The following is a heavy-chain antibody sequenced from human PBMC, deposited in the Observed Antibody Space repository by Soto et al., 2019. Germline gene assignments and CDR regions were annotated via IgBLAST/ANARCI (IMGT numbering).Heavy chain of an antibody. D-gene: IGHD2-2*01. CDR2: IIPIFGTA. J-gene: IGHJ3*02. CDR1: GGTFSSYA. CDR3: ARASIVVVPAANPSHAFDI. Sequence: ASVKVSCKASGGTFSSYAISWVRQAPGQGLEWMGGIIPIFGTANYAQKFQGRVTITADESTSTAYMELSSLRSEDTAVYYCARASIVVVPAANPSHAFDIWGQGTMVTVSS. V-gene: IGHV1-69*13.